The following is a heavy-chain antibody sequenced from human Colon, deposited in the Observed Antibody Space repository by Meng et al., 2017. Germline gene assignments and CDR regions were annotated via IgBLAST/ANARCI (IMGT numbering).Heavy chain of an antibody. CDR2: ISHSGIT. CDR1: GGSFTGYC. Sequence: VALQQAAGGLLKTSETLSLTSSVYGGSFTGYCGSWCRRTPGKGGEWIGEISHSGITSYTPSLKSRVTIAVVTPKNQYSLILNSVTAADTAMYSGYFVEAGTKVVTFDMWGQGTMVTVSS. CDR3: YFVEAGTKVVTFDM. V-gene: IGHV4-34*01. J-gene: IGHJ3*02. D-gene: IGHD4-23*01.